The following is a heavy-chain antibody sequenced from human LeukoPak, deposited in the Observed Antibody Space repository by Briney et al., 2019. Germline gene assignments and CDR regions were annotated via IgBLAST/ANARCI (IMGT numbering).Heavy chain of an antibody. CDR3: ARTSYGDGGLDY. CDR1: GASMSRSDW. V-gene: IGHV4-4*02. J-gene: IGHJ4*02. D-gene: IGHD4-17*01. Sequence: PSETLSLTCAVSGASMSRSDWWTWVRQPPGKGLEWIGEIPHSGNTNYNPSLESRVTISLDKSKNQFSLNLSSVTAADTAVYYCARTSYGDGGLDYWGQGTLVTVSS. CDR2: IPHSGNT.